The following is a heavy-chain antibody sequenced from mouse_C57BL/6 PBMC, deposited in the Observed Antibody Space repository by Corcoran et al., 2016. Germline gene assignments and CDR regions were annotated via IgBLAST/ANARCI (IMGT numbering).Heavy chain of an antibody. D-gene: IGHD2-5*01. J-gene: IGHJ2*01. CDR3: ARYRNNPDY. Sequence: QIQLVQSGPELKKPGETVKISCKASGYTFTTYGMSWVKQAPGKGLKWMSWINTYSGVPTYADDFKGRFAFSLETSASTAYLLINNLKNEDTATYFGARYRNNPDYWGQGSTLTVSP. CDR1: GYTFTTYG. V-gene: IGHV9-3*01. CDR2: INTYSGVP.